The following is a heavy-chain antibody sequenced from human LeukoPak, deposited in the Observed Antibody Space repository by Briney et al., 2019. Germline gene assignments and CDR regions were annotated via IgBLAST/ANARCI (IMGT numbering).Heavy chain of an antibody. V-gene: IGHV1-8*01. CDR2: MNPNSGNT. CDR3: ARVRYSYGAYYYYYYMDV. J-gene: IGHJ6*03. CDR1: GYTFTSYD. D-gene: IGHD5-18*01. Sequence: ASVKVSCKASGYTFTSYDINWVRQATGQGLEWMGWMNPNSGNTGYAQKFQSRVTMTRNTSINTAYMELSSLTSEDTAVYYCARVRYSYGAYYYYYYMDVWGKGTTVTVSS.